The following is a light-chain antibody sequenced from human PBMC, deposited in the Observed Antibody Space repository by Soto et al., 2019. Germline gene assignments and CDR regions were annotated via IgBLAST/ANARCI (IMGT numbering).Light chain of an antibody. J-gene: IGKJ4*01. CDR2: GAT. Sequence: EIVMTQSPATLSVSPGERVTLSCRASQSVSNNLAWYQQKPGQAPRLLIYGATATATGIPARFSGSGSGTEFPLTISSLQSEDFAVYYCQQHNDWPLTFGGGTMVEIK. CDR1: QSVSNN. CDR3: QQHNDWPLT. V-gene: IGKV3-15*01.